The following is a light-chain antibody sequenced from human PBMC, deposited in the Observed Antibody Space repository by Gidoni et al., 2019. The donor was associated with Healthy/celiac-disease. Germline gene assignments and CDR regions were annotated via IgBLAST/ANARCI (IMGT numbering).Light chain of an antibody. Sequence: DIGSTQTPPFLLVTPGEPASISCRSSQSLLHSNGYDYLDWYLQKPGQSPQLLIYLDSNRASGVPDRFRGSGSGTDFALKMSRVGAEDVGVCFCMRALPTPPTFGQGTKLEIK. V-gene: IGKV2-28*01. CDR1: QSLLHSNGYDY. CDR3: MRALPTPPT. J-gene: IGKJ2*01. CDR2: LDS.